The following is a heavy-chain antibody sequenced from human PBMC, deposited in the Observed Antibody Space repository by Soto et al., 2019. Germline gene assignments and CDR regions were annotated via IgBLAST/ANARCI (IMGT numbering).Heavy chain of an antibody. CDR3: AKDSWLSRGDYGMDV. Sequence: QVQLVESGGGVVQPGRSLRLSCAASGFTFSSYGMHWVRQAPGKGLEWVAVISYDGSNKYYADSVKGRFTISRENSKNTLYLQMNSLRAEDTAVYYCAKDSWLSRGDYGMDVWGQGTTVTVSS. CDR1: GFTFSSYG. CDR2: ISYDGSNK. J-gene: IGHJ6*02. V-gene: IGHV3-30*18. D-gene: IGHD3-22*01.